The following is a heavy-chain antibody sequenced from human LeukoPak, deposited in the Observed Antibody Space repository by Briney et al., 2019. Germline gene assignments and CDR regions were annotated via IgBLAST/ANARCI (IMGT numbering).Heavy chain of an antibody. CDR1: GFTFSSYW. J-gene: IGHJ4*02. CDR2: INSGGGST. Sequence: PGGSLRLSCAASGFTFSSYWMRWVRQAPGKGLEWVSRINSGGGSTSYADSVKGRFTISRDNAKNTLYLQMDSLRAEDTAVYYCGMDYVDYWGQGTLVSVSS. V-gene: IGHV3-74*01. CDR3: GMDYVDY.